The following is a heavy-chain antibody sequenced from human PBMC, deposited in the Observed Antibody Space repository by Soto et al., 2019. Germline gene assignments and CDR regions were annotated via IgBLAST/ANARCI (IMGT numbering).Heavy chain of an antibody. V-gene: IGHV2-5*02. J-gene: IGHJ5*02. CDR2: IYWDDDK. CDR1: GFSLSTSGVG. D-gene: IGHD3-22*01. Sequence: SGPTLVNPTQTLTLTCTFSGFSLSTSGVGVGWIRQPPGKALEWLALIYWDDDKRYSPSLKSRLTITMDTAKNQVVLTMTNMEPVDTATYYCAHRPDYYDSSGYYSNWFDPWGQGTLVTAPQ. CDR3: AHRPDYYDSSGYYSNWFDP.